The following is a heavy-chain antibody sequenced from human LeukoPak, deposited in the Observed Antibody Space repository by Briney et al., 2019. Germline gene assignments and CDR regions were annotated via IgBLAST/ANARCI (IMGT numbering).Heavy chain of an antibody. V-gene: IGHV3-7*01. CDR1: GFTLSNSW. J-gene: IGHJ4*02. Sequence: GGSLRLSCAASGFTLSNSWMSSVRQAPGKGLEWVANIKQDGREKYYVDSAKGRFTISRDNAKNSLYLQMTSLRAEDTAVFYCAIITRRLERPIGWGQGTLVTVSS. CDR3: AIITRRLERPIG. D-gene: IGHD1-1*01. CDR2: IKQDGREK.